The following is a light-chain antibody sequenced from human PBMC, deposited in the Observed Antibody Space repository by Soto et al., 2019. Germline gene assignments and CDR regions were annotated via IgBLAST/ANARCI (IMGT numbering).Light chain of an antibody. CDR3: AAWDASLNGVL. CDR1: TSNIGGNT. V-gene: IGLV1-44*01. Sequence: QSVLTQPPPTSGTPGQRVTISCSGSTSNIGGNTVNWYQQLPGTAPKLLIHSDNQRPSGVPDRFSGSKSGTSASLAISGLQSEDEADYYCAAWDASLNGVLFGGGTKLTVL. J-gene: IGLJ2*01. CDR2: SDN.